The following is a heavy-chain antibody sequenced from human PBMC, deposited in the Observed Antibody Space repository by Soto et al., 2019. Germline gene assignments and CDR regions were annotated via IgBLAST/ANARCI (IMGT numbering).Heavy chain of an antibody. CDR2: INHSGST. CDR1: GGSFSGYY. CDR3: ARGRTLITGTSLDY. V-gene: IGHV4-34*01. Sequence: SETLSLTCAVYGGSFSGYYWSWIRQPPGSGLEWIGEINHSGSTNYKPSLRGRVTISVDTSKNQLSLRVTSVTAADTAVYYCARGRTLITGTSLDYWGQGTLVTVSS. J-gene: IGHJ4*02. D-gene: IGHD1-20*01.